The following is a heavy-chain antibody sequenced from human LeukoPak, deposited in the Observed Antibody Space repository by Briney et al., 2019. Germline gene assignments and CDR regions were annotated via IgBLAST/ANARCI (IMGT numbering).Heavy chain of an antibody. CDR3: ASHLHGSGGSSGNYYYYGMDV. V-gene: IGHV1-18*01. D-gene: IGHD6-6*01. J-gene: IGHJ6*02. CDR1: GYTFTSYG. CDR2: ISAYNGNT. Sequence: ASVKVSCKASGYTFTSYGISWVRQAPGQGLEWMGWISAYNGNTNYAQKLQGRVTMTTDTSTSTAYMELRSLRSDDTAVYYCASHLHGSGGSSGNYYYYGMDVWGQGTTVTVSS.